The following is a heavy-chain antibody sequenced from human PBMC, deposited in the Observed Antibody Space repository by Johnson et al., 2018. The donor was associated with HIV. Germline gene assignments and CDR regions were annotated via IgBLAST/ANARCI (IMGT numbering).Heavy chain of an antibody. D-gene: IGHD1-26*01. Sequence: VQLVESGGGLVQPGGSLRLSCAASGFIVSSKYMTWFRQAPGKGLEWVSVLYADGRTYYADSVKGRFTVSSDYSENTLYLPMNSLTAEDTAVYYWATKGRKWELIVEGFAVWGQGTMVTVSS. CDR1: GFIVSSKY. CDR2: LYADGRT. J-gene: IGHJ3*01. V-gene: IGHV3-66*02. CDR3: ATKGRKWELIVEGFAV.